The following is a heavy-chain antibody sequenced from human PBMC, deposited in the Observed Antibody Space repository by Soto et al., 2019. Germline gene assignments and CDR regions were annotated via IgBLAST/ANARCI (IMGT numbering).Heavy chain of an antibody. CDR3: ARQGAAYYDFWSGYYSSHYYGMDV. Sequence: QLQLQESGPGLVKPSETLSLTCTVSGGSISSSSYYWGWIRQPPGKGLEWIGSIYYSGSTYYNPSLKSRVTISVDTSKNQLSLKLSSVTAADTAVYYCARQGAAYYDFWSGYYSSHYYGMDVWGQGTTVTVSS. V-gene: IGHV4-39*01. J-gene: IGHJ6*02. D-gene: IGHD3-3*01. CDR2: IYYSGST. CDR1: GGSISSSSYY.